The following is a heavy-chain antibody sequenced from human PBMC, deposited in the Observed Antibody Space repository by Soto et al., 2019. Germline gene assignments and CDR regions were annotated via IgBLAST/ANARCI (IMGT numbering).Heavy chain of an antibody. Sequence: SETLSLTCAVYGGSFSGYYWSWIRQPPGKGLDWIGEINHSGSTNYNPSLKSRVTISVDTSKNQFSLKLSSVTAADTAVYYCARGNYDILTGYYVDYWGQGTLVTVSS. CDR1: GGSFSGYY. CDR2: INHSGST. CDR3: ARGNYDILTGYYVDY. J-gene: IGHJ4*02. V-gene: IGHV4-34*01. D-gene: IGHD3-9*01.